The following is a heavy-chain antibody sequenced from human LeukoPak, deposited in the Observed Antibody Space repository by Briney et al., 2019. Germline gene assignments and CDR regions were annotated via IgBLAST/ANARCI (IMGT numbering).Heavy chain of an antibody. CDR2: IIPIFGTA. CDR1: GGTFSSYA. J-gene: IGHJ4*02. CDR3: ARGSRLGPSRADY. V-gene: IGHV1-69*01. Sequence: SVKVSCKASGGTFSSYAISWVRQAPGQGLEWMGGIIPIFGTANYAQKFQGRVTITADESTSIAYMELSSLRSEDTAVYYCARGSRLGPSRADYWGQGTLVTVSS. D-gene: IGHD2-2*01.